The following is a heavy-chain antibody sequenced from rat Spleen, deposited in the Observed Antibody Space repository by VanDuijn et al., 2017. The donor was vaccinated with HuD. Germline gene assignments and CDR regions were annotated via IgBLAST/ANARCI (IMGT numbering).Heavy chain of an antibody. CDR1: GFTFSDFY. CDR3: VRLYNNHGYWYFDF. D-gene: IGHD1-5*01. Sequence: EVQLVESGGGLVQPGRSLKLSCAASGFTFSDFYMAWVRQAPKKGLEWVASIKYEDFTPYYGDSVMGRFTISRDYGESTLYLQMNSLRSEDTATYYCVRLYNNHGYWYFDFWGPGTMVTVSS. J-gene: IGHJ1*01. CDR2: IKYEDFTP. V-gene: IGHV5-22*01.